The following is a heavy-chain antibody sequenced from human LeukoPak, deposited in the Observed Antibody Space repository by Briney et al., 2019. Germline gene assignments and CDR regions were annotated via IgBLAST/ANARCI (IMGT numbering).Heavy chain of an antibody. CDR3: TRYDSSRFDP. Sequence: GGSLRLSCAASAFTFSVYGRHGARQAPGKGLEWVTGIAFDGSRKHYADSVKGRFTISRDNSRNTMDLQMNSLRVEDTAVYHCTRYDSSRFDPWGQGTLVIVSS. D-gene: IGHD3-3*01. CDR2: IAFDGSRK. V-gene: IGHV3-30*03. J-gene: IGHJ5*02. CDR1: AFTFSVYG.